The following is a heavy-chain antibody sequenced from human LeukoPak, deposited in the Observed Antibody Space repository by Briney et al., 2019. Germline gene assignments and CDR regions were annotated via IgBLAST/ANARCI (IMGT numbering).Heavy chain of an antibody. V-gene: IGHV3-23*01. CDR1: GFTFSGYD. Sequence: WGSLRLSCEASGFTFSGYDMHWVRQAPGKGLEWVSAISGSGGSTYYADSVRGRVTISRDNSNNTLYPQLSSLRAEDTAVYYCAKGPTIIVVVIPDYWGQGTLVTVSS. J-gene: IGHJ4*02. CDR2: ISGSGGST. CDR3: AKGPTIIVVVIPDY. D-gene: IGHD3-22*01.